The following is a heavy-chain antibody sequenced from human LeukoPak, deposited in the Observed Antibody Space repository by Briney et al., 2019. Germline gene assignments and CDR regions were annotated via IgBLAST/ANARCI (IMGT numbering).Heavy chain of an antibody. CDR1: GFTFSSYA. CDR2: IKQDGSEK. CDR3: ARNAFDF. Sequence: GGSLRLSCAASGFTFSSYAMSWVRQAPGKGLEWVANIKQDGSEKYYVDSVKGRFTISRDNAKNSLYLQISSLRAEDTAVYYCARNAFDFWGQGTMVTVSS. J-gene: IGHJ3*01. V-gene: IGHV3-7*01.